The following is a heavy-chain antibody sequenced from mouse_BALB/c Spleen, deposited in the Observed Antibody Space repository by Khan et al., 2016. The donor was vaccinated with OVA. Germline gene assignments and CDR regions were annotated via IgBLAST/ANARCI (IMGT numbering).Heavy chain of an antibody. V-gene: IGHV9-3-1*01. CDR3: ARGYWYFDV. CDR1: GYTFTNYG. CDR2: INTYTGEP. J-gene: IGHJ1*01. Sequence: QVQLKESGPELKKPGETVKISCKASGYTFTNYGMNWVKQPPGKGLKWMGWINTYTGEPTYADDFKGRFAFSLETSASTAYLQINNLKNEDTATCFCARGYWYFDVWGAGTTVTVSS. D-gene: IGHD2-2*01.